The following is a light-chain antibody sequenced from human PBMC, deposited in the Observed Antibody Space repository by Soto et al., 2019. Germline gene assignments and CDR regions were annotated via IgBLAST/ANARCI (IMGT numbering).Light chain of an antibody. Sequence: QSVLTQPASVSGSPGQSITISCTGTSSDIGGYNFVSWYQQHPGKAPKLMIYDVSNRPSGVSNRFSGSKSVNTASLTISGLQAEDEADYYCSSYTSSSTAYVFGTGTKLNVL. CDR1: SSDIGGYNF. J-gene: IGLJ1*01. CDR2: DVS. CDR3: SSYTSSSTAYV. V-gene: IGLV2-14*01.